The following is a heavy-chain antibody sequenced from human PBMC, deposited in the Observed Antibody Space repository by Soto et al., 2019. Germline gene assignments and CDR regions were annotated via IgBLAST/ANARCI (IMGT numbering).Heavy chain of an antibody. CDR2: IYSGGST. J-gene: IGHJ4*02. CDR1: GFTVSRNY. Sequence: GGSLRLSCAASGFTVSRNYMSWVRQAPGKGLEWVSVIYSGGSTYYADSVKGRFTISRDNSKNTLYLQMNSLRAEDTAVYYCARVANPDLLHPPYYFDYWGQGTLVTVSS. V-gene: IGHV3-53*01. CDR3: ARVANPDLLHPPYYFDY.